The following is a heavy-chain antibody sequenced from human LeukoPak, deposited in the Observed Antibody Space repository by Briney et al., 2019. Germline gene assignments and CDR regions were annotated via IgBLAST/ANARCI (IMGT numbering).Heavy chain of an antibody. Sequence: NPSETLFLTCTVSGGSISSGGYYWSWIRQHPGKGLEWIGYIYYSGSTYYNPSLKSRVTISVDTSKNQFSLKLSSVTAADTAVYYCARSGYCSSTSCYTAIYYYYYYMDVWGKGTTVTVSS. CDR2: IYYSGST. V-gene: IGHV4-31*03. CDR1: GGSISSGGYY. J-gene: IGHJ6*03. D-gene: IGHD2-2*02. CDR3: ARSGYCSSTSCYTAIYYYYYYMDV.